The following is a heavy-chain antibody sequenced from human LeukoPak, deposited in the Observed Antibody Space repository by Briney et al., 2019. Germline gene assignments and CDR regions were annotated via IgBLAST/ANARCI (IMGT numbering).Heavy chain of an antibody. CDR1: GFTVSSNY. CDR2: IYSGGST. CDR3: ARDRGSYAYYYYGMDV. J-gene: IGHJ6*02. D-gene: IGHD1-26*01. V-gene: IGHV3-66*01. Sequence: GGSLRLSCAASGFTVSSNYMSWVRQAPGKGLEWVSVIYSGGSTYYADSVKGRFTISRDNSKNTLYLQMNSLRAEDTAVYYCARDRGSYAYYYYGMDVWGQGTTVTVSS.